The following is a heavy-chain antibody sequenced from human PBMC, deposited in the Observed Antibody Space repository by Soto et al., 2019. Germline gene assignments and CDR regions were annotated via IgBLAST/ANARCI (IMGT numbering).Heavy chain of an antibody. CDR2: IYYSGST. D-gene: IGHD3-22*01. CDR1: GGSISSGDYY. J-gene: IGHJ4*02. CDR3: ARAHYDYDSSGYFHE. V-gene: IGHV4-31*03. Sequence: SETLSLTCTVSGGSISSGDYYWSWIRQHPGKGLEWIGYIYYSGSTYYNPSLKSRVTISVDTSKNQFSLKLSSVTAADTAVYYCARAHYDYDSSGYFHEWGQGYLVTVSS.